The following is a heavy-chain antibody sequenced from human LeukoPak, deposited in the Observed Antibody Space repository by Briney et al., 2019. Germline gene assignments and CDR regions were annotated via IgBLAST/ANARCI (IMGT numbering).Heavy chain of an antibody. Sequence: QAGGSLRLSCAASGFIFSNYGMNWVRQAPGKGLEWVSGISGRDGNTYYADSVKGRFTISRDNSKNTLYLQMISLRVEDTAIYYCAKDRIVMSGFFDYWGQGTLVTVSS. CDR1: GFIFSNYG. CDR2: ISGRDGNT. J-gene: IGHJ4*02. CDR3: AKDRIVMSGFFDY. D-gene: IGHD6-19*01. V-gene: IGHV3-23*01.